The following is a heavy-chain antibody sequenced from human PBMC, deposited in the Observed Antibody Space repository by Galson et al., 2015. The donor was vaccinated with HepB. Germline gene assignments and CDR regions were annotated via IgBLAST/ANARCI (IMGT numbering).Heavy chain of an antibody. CDR2: IYYSGST. CDR3: ATLDGYNHQNYFDY. D-gene: IGHD5-24*01. CDR1: GGSISSYY. V-gene: IGHV4-59*01. J-gene: IGHJ4*02. Sequence: ETLSLTCTVSGGSISSYYWSWIRQPPGKGLEWIGYIYYSGSTNYNPSLKSRVTISVDTSKNQFSLKLSSVTAADTAVYYCATLDGYNHQNYFDYWGQGTLVTVSS.